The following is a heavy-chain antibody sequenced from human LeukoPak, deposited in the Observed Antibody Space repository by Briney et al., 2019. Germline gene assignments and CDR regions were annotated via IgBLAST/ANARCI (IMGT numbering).Heavy chain of an antibody. V-gene: IGHV4-39*01. D-gene: IGHD3-3*01. CDR1: GGSISSSSYY. CDR3: LNGVYDFWSGYYLDYYFDY. J-gene: IGHJ4*02. Sequence: SETLSLTCTVSGGSISSSSYYWGWIRQPPGKGLEWIGSIYYSGSTYYNPSLKSRVAISVDTSKNQFSLKLSSVTAADTAVYYCLNGVYDFWSGYYLDYYFDYWGQGTLVTVSS. CDR2: IYYSGST.